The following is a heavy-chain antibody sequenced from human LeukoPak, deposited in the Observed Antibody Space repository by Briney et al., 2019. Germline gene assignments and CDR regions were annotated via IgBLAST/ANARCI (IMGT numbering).Heavy chain of an antibody. CDR3: AGGQVTAVTRLAAFDI. V-gene: IGHV3-7*04. D-gene: IGHD4-17*01. Sequence: GGSLRLSCAASRFTFSSYWMNWVRQAPGKGLEWVANVNQDGSEIYYVGSVKGRFAISRDNAKNSLYLQMNSLRAEDTAVYYCAGGQVTAVTRLAAFDIWGQGTMVIVSS. CDR1: RFTFSSYW. J-gene: IGHJ3*02. CDR2: VNQDGSEI.